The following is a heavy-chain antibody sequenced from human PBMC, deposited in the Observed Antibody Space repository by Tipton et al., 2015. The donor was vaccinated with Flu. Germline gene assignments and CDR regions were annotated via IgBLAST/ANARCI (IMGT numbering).Heavy chain of an antibody. CDR1: GFSFSSYG. J-gene: IGHJ4*02. D-gene: IGHD1-1*01. Sequence: QLVQSGGGVVQPGRSLRLSCAASGFSFSSYGMHWVRQAPGKGLEWVAAIWYDGSDKYYADSVKGRFTISRDNAKNTLYLQMNSLRAEDTALYYCAKRGGNNNWNPLDFWGQGTLVTVSS. CDR3: AKRGGNNNWNPLDF. V-gene: IGHV3-33*03. CDR2: IWYDGSDK.